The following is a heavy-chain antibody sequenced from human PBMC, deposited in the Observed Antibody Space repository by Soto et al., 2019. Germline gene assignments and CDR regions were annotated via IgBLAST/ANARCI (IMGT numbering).Heavy chain of an antibody. V-gene: IGHV3-30*03. D-gene: IGHD3-22*01. J-gene: IGHJ4*02. Sequence: GGSLRLSCAASGFNSSGFGMYWVRQAPGKGLEWVAVISYDGSDKHYAESVKGRFTVSRDNSKNTVYLHMNSLRAEDTAVYFCARELITAYYFDYWGQGTLVTVSS. CDR1: GFNSSGFG. CDR3: ARELITAYYFDY. CDR2: ISYDGSDK.